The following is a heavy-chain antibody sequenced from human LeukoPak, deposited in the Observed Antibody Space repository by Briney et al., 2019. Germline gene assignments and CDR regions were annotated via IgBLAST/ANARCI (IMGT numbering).Heavy chain of an antibody. CDR3: AKDLRVIVVTYYMDV. CDR1: GFTFSNYA. Sequence: PGGSLRLSCAASGFTFSNYAMSWVRQAPGKGLEWVSAISGSGGSTYYADSVKGRFTISRDNSKNTLSLQMNSLRAGDTAVYYCAKDLRVIVVTYYMDVWGKGTTVTVSS. V-gene: IGHV3-23*01. D-gene: IGHD2-2*01. CDR2: ISGSGGST. J-gene: IGHJ6*03.